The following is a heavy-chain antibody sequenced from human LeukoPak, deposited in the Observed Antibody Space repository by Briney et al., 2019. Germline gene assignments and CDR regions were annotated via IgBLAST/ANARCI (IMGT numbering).Heavy chain of an antibody. J-gene: IGHJ4*02. CDR2: ISSSSSTI. Sequence: GGSLTLSCAASGFTFSAYGMHWVRQAPGKGLEWVTYISSSSSTIYYADSVKGRFTISRDNAKNSLYLQMNSLRAEDTAVYYCARGGLRFLEWSGLFDYWGQGTLVTVSS. D-gene: IGHD3-3*01. V-gene: IGHV3-48*01. CDR1: GFTFSAYG. CDR3: ARGGLRFLEWSGLFDY.